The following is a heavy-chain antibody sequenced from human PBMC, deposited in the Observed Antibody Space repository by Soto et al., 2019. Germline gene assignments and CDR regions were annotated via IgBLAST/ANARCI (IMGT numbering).Heavy chain of an antibody. V-gene: IGHV1-24*01. J-gene: IGHJ4*02. Sequence: ASVKVSCKVSGYTLTELSMHWVRQAPGKGLEWMGGFDPEDGETIYAQKFQGRVTMTEDTSTDTAYMELSSLRSEDTAVYYCATVTTRFLEWLFHRGQSFDYWGQGTLVTVSS. CDR2: FDPEDGET. D-gene: IGHD3-3*01. CDR3: ATVTTRFLEWLFHRGQSFDY. CDR1: GYTLTELS.